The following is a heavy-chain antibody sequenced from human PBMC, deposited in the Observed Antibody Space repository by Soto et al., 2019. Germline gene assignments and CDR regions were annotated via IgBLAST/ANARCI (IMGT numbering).Heavy chain of an antibody. Sequence: ASVKVSCKASGYTFTSYGISWVRQAPGQGLEWMGWISAYNGNTNYAQKLQGRVTMTTDTSTSTAYMELRSLRSDDTAVYYCARSLERRDGYNSGSLGADYWGQGTLVTVSS. V-gene: IGHV1-18*01. CDR2: ISAYNGNT. J-gene: IGHJ4*02. D-gene: IGHD5-12*01. CDR1: GYTFTSYG. CDR3: ARSLERRDGYNSGSLGADY.